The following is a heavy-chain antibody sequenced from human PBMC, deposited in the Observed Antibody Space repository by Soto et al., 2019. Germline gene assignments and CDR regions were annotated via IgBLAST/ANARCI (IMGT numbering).Heavy chain of an antibody. Sequence: SETLSLTCSVSGDYIHVGGYYWTRIRQRPGKGLEWMGYIYYTGKTYYNPSLESRLTMSVDRSKNQFSLRLTSVTAADTAVYFCGRDLTSNANCIDPWGQGTLVTV. J-gene: IGHJ5*02. CDR3: GRDLTSNANCIDP. CDR2: IYYTGKT. D-gene: IGHD2-2*01. V-gene: IGHV4-30-4*01. CDR1: GDYIHVGGYY.